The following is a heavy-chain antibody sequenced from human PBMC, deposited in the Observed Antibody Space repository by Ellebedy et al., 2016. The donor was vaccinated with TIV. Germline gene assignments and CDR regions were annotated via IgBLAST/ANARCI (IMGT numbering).Heavy chain of an antibody. CDR2: IFPGDFDT. CDR3: ARRGYYDKSGLDA. CDR1: GYTFSTFW. J-gene: IGHJ5*02. Sequence: GESLKISCKGSGYTFSTFWIGWVRQVPGKALEWMGIIFPGDFDTRYSPSFQGQVTISVDKAISTAYLVWHTLTESDTAIYYCARRGYYDKSGLDAWGRGTLVTVSS. D-gene: IGHD3-22*01. V-gene: IGHV5-51*01.